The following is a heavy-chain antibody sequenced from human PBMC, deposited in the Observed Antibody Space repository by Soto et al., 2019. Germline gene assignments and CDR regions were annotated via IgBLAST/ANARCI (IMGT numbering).Heavy chain of an antibody. CDR2: MNPNSGNT. CDR3: ARGYYGSGSYHDAFDI. Sequence: QVQLVQSGAEVKKPGASVKVSCKASGYTFTSYDINWVRQATGQGLEWMGWMNPNSGNTGYAQKFQGGVTMTRNTSISTAYMELSSRRSEDTAVYYCARGYYGSGSYHDAFDIWGQGTMVTVSS. D-gene: IGHD3-10*01. CDR1: GYTFTSYD. J-gene: IGHJ3*02. V-gene: IGHV1-8*01.